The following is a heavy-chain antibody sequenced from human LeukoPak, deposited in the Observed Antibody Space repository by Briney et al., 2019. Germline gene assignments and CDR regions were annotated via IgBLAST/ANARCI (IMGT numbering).Heavy chain of an antibody. J-gene: IGHJ4*02. V-gene: IGHV3-21*01. CDR2: IISSSSYI. D-gene: IGHD6-13*01. CDR1: GFTFSSYS. CDR3: ARAGSSWYYFDY. Sequence: KPGGSLRLSCAASGFTFSSYSMNWVRQAPGKGLEWVSSIISSSSYIYYADSVKARFPISIDNAKNSLYLQMNSLRAEATAVYYCARAGSSWYYFDYWGQGTLVTVSS.